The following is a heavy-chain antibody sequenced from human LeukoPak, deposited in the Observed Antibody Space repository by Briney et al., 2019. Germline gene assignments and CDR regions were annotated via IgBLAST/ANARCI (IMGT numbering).Heavy chain of an antibody. D-gene: IGHD4-17*01. Sequence: SGGSLRLSCAASGFTFSSYGMHWVRQAPGKGLEWVAFIRYDGSNKYYADSVKGRFTISRDNSKNTLYLQMNSLRAEDTAVYYCAKESYDYGDYGQIPPDYWGQGTLVTVSS. V-gene: IGHV3-30*02. J-gene: IGHJ4*02. CDR2: IRYDGSNK. CDR3: AKESYDYGDYGQIPPDY. CDR1: GFTFSSYG.